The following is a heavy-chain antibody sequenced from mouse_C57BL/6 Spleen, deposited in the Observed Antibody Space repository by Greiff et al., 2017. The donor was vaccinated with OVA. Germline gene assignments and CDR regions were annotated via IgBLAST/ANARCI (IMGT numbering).Heavy chain of an antibody. V-gene: IGHV5-16*01. CDR3: ASYYGNGGYFDV. CDR2: INYDGSST. D-gene: IGHD2-1*01. CDR1: GFTFSDYY. J-gene: IGHJ1*03. Sequence: EVNVVESEGGLVQPGSSMKLSCTASGFTFSDYYMAWVRQVPEKGLEWVANINYDGSSTYYLDSLKSRFIISRDNAKNILYLQMSSLKSEDTATYYCASYYGNGGYFDVWGTGTTVTVSS.